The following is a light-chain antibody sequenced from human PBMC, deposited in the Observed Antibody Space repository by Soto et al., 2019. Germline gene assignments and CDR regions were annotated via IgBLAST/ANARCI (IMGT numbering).Light chain of an antibody. Sequence: EIRMTQSASSLSASVGDRATMXCRASQSLSSHFSWYQQKPGEARKHLIYAASSLQSGVPSRFSGSGSGTDFTLTISSRQPEDFATYYCQQSYSTPWTFGQGTKVDIK. CDR2: AAS. CDR3: QQSYSTPWT. V-gene: IGKV1-39*01. J-gene: IGKJ1*01. CDR1: QSLSSH.